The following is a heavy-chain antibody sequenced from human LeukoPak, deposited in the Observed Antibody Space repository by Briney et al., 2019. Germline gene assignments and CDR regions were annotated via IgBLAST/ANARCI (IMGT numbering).Heavy chain of an antibody. D-gene: IGHD5-24*01. CDR3: ARLPRDGYNYEWVDY. J-gene: IGHJ4*02. CDR1: GGSISSYY. CDR2: IYYSAST. Sequence: SETLSLTCTVSGGSISSYYWSWIRQPPGKGLEWIGYIYYSASTNYNPSLKSRVTISVDTSKNQFSLKLSSVTAADTAVYYCARLPRDGYNYEWVDYWGQGTLVTVSS. V-gene: IGHV4-59*01.